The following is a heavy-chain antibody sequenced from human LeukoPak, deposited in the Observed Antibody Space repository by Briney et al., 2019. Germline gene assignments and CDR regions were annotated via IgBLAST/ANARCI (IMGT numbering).Heavy chain of an antibody. CDR1: GGTFSSYA. V-gene: IGHV1-8*03. CDR2: MNPNSGNT. CDR3: ARVGEGYCSSTSCYRGDYNWFDP. J-gene: IGHJ5*02. D-gene: IGHD2-2*01. Sequence: ASVKVSCKASGGTFSSYAISWVRQATGQGLEWMGWMNPNSGNTGYAQKFQGRVTITRNTSISTAYMELSSLRSEDTAVYYCARVGEGYCSSTSCYRGDYNWFDPWGQGTLVTVSS.